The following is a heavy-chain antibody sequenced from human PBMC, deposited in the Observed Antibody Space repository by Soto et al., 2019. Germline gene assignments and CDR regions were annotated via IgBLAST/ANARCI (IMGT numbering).Heavy chain of an antibody. Sequence: GGSLRLSCAASGFTFSSYEMNWVRQAPGPGLEWVSFISSSGSTIYYADPVKGRLTNSRDNAKNSLYLQMNSLRAEDTAAYYFAGVPSLVLGFGAEGSGGYFDYWGQGTLVTVSS. V-gene: IGHV3-48*03. D-gene: IGHD3-10*01. CDR3: AGVPSLVLGFGAEGSGGYFDY. CDR2: ISSSGSTI. J-gene: IGHJ4*02. CDR1: GFTFSSYE.